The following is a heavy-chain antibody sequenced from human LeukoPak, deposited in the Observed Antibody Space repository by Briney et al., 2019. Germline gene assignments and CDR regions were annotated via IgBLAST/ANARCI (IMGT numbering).Heavy chain of an antibody. CDR1: GGSFSGYY. Sequence: SETLSLTCAVYGGSFSGYYWSWIRQPPGKGLEWIGEINHSGSTNYNPSLKSRVTISVDTSKNQFSLKLSSVTAADTAVYYCARSEYYYGSESYYSDYWGQGTLVTVSS. D-gene: IGHD3-10*01. J-gene: IGHJ4*02. CDR2: INHSGST. V-gene: IGHV4-34*01. CDR3: ARSEYYYGSESYYSDY.